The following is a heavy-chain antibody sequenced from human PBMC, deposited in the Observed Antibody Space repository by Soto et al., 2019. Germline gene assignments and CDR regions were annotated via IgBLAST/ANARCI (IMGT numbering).Heavy chain of an antibody. CDR3: ARDIVSASGYTFRPGGQSYGNGY. J-gene: IGHJ4*02. CDR1: GYTFTDYY. CDR2: IDPIYGST. V-gene: IGHV1-46*01. Sequence: QVQLVQSGAEVKKPGASVKVSCKASGYTFTDYYIHWLRHAAGQGLEWMGMIDPIYGSTTYARRFQRRVTMTRDTSTTTVNMGKSSQTSEDSAMYYCARDIVSASGYTFRPGGQSYGNGYWGQGTLVTVSS. D-gene: IGHD3-16*01.